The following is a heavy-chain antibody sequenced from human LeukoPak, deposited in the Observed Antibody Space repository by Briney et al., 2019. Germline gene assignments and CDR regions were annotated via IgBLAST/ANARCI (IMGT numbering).Heavy chain of an antibody. CDR2: IYYSGST. CDR1: GGSISSGGYY. CDR3: ARVGSLWFGELAEVDY. Sequence: PSQTLSLTCTVSGGSISSGGYYWRWIRQHPGKGLEWIGYIYYSGSTYYNPSLKSRVTISVDTSKNQFSLKLSSVTAADTAVYYCARVGSLWFGELAEVDYWGQGTLVTVSS. V-gene: IGHV4-31*03. J-gene: IGHJ4*02. D-gene: IGHD3-10*01.